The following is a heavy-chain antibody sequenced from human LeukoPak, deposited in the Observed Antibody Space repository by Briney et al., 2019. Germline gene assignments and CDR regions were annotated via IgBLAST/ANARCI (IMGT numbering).Heavy chain of an antibody. CDR2: IYYSGST. CDR3: ARGPYGIDY. J-gene: IGHJ4*02. D-gene: IGHD3-10*01. Sequence: ASETLSLTCTVSGGSINSYYWSWIRQPPGKGLEWIGYIYYSGSTNYNPSLKSRVTISVDTSKNHFSLKLSSVTAADTAVYYCARGPYGIDYWGQGTPVTVSS. CDR1: GGSINSYY. V-gene: IGHV4-59*01.